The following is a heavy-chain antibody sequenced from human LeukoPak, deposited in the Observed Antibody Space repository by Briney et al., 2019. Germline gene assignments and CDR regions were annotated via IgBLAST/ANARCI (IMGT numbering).Heavy chain of an antibody. CDR1: GFTFSSYS. Sequence: GGSLRLSCAASGFTFSSYSMNWVRQAPGKGLEWVSYISSSSSTIYYADSVKGRFTISRDNAKNSLYLQMNSLRAEDTAVYYCAKEVLRFSESSMGAFDIWGQGTMVTVSS. V-gene: IGHV3-48*01. D-gene: IGHD3-3*01. CDR3: AKEVLRFSESSMGAFDI. CDR2: ISSSSSTI. J-gene: IGHJ3*02.